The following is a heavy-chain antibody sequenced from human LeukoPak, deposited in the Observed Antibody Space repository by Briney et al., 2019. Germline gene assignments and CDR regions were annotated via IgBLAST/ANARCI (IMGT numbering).Heavy chain of an antibody. CDR2: ISAYNNNT. CDR1: GYTFSNYG. J-gene: IGHJ4*02. V-gene: IGHV1-18*01. CDR3: ARGARISSSWYSSV. Sequence: GASVKVSCKISGYTFSNYGVSWVRQAPGQGLEWMGWISAYNNNTNYAQKFQGRLTMTTDTSTSTAYMELRSLRSDDTAVYYCARGARISSSWYSSVWGQGTLITVS. D-gene: IGHD2-2*01.